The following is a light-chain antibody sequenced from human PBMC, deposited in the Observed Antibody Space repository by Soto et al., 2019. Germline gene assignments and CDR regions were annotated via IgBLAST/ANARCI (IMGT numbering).Light chain of an antibody. V-gene: IGKV1-12*01. J-gene: IGKJ1*01. CDR1: QGINVW. CDR2: AAS. Sequence: DIQMTQYPSSVSASVGDRVTITCRASQGINVWLAWYQHKPGKAPKLLIHAASSLQSGVPSRFSGSGSGTDFTLTISSLQPEDYATYYCQQANNFPWTFGQGTKVEIK. CDR3: QQANNFPWT.